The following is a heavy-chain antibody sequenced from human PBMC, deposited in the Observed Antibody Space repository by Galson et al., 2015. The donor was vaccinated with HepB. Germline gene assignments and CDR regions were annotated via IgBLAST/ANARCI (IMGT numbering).Heavy chain of an antibody. D-gene: IGHD3-10*01. CDR3: ATEPITMVRGVIN. CDR2: FDPEDGET. CDR1: GGTFSSYA. J-gene: IGHJ4*02. Sequence: SVKVSCKASGGTFSSYAISWVRQAPGKGLEWMGGFDPEDGETIYAQKFQGRVTMTEDTSTDTAYMELSSLRSEDTAVYYCATEPITMVRGVINWGQGTLVTVSS. V-gene: IGHV1-24*01.